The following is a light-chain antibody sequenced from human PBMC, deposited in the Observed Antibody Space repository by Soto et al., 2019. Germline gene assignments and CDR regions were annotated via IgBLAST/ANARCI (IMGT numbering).Light chain of an antibody. CDR3: QQRRDWLS. J-gene: IGKJ4*01. Sequence: EIVLKQSPATLSLSPGNRATLSCRASQSVSSYLAWYRQKPGQPPRLLIYDASKRATGIPARFSGSGSGTDFTLTISSLEPEDFAVYFCQQRRDWLSFGGGTKVDIK. V-gene: IGKV3-11*01. CDR2: DAS. CDR1: QSVSSY.